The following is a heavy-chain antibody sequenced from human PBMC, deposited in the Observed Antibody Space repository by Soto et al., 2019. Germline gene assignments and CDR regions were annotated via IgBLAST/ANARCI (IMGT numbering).Heavy chain of an antibody. J-gene: IGHJ5*02. CDR3: VKDPNESRWFGELPAGFDP. Sequence: GGSLRLSCAASGFTFSSYAMSWVRQAPGKGLEWVSAISGSGGSTYYADSVKGRFTISRDNSKNTLYLQMSSLRAEDTAVYYCVKDPNESRWFGELPAGFDPWGQGTLVTVSS. D-gene: IGHD3-10*01. CDR1: GFTFSSYA. CDR2: ISGSGGST. V-gene: IGHV3-23*01.